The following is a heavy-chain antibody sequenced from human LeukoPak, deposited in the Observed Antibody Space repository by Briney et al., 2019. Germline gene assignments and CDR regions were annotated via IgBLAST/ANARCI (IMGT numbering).Heavy chain of an antibody. D-gene: IGHD6-13*01. Sequence: ASVKVSCEASGYTFASYGISWVRQAPGQGLERMGWISAYNGNTNYAQKLQGRVTMTTDTSTSTAYMELRSLRSDDTAVYYCARDSIAAAGISDAFDIWGQGTMVTVSS. J-gene: IGHJ3*02. CDR1: GYTFASYG. CDR3: ARDSIAAAGISDAFDI. V-gene: IGHV1-18*01. CDR2: ISAYNGNT.